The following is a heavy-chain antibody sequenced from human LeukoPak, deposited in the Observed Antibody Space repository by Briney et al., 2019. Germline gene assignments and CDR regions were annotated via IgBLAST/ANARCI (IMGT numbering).Heavy chain of an antibody. CDR2: ISYDGSNK. V-gene: IGHV3-30-3*01. Sequence: GGSLRLSCAASGFTFSSYAMHWVRQAPGKGLEWVAVISYDGSNKYYADSVKGRFTISRDNSKNTLYLQMNSLRAEDTAVYYCARGGYGSGTYGAYWGQGTLVTVSS. J-gene: IGHJ4*02. D-gene: IGHD3-10*01. CDR3: ARGGYGSGTYGAY. CDR1: GFTFSSYA.